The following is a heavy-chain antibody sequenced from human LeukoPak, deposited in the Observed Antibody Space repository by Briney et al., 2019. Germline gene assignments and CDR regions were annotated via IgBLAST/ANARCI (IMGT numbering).Heavy chain of an antibody. J-gene: IGHJ4*02. CDR1: GYTFSGYY. D-gene: IGHD5-12*01. Sequence: SVKVSCKASGYTFSGYYIFWVRQAPGQGLEWMGRIIPILGIANYAQKFQGRVTITADKSTSTAYMELSSLRSEDTAVYHCARGLYSGYDYDWGQGTLVTVSS. CDR2: IIPILGIA. V-gene: IGHV1-69*02. CDR3: ARGLYSGYDYD.